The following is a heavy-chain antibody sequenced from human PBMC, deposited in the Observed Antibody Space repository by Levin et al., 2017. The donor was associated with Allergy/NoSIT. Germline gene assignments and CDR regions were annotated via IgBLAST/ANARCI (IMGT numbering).Heavy chain of an antibody. CDR1: GFTFSSYA. CDR3: ARDIQQWAWGYYYGMDV. D-gene: IGHD6-19*01. V-gene: IGHV3-30-3*01. Sequence: GESLRLSCAASGFTFSSYAMHWVRQAPGKGLEWVAVISYDGSNKYYADSVKGRFTISRDNSKNTLYLQMNSLRAEDTAVYYCARDIQQWAWGYYYGMDVWGQGTTVTVSS. J-gene: IGHJ6*02. CDR2: ISYDGSNK.